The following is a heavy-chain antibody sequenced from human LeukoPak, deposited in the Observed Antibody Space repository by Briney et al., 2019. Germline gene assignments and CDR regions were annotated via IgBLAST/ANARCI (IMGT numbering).Heavy chain of an antibody. D-gene: IGHD3-10*01. J-gene: IGHJ4*02. CDR2: IYSGGNT. Sequence: PGGSLRLSCAVSGFTVSSNYMTWVRQAPGKGLEWVSVIYSGGNTYYADSVKGRFTISRDNSKNTLYLQMHSLRAEDTAVYYCARGGGPYYSGSGSFDFWGQGTLVTVSS. V-gene: IGHV3-53*01. CDR3: ARGGGPYYSGSGSFDF. CDR1: GFTVSSNY.